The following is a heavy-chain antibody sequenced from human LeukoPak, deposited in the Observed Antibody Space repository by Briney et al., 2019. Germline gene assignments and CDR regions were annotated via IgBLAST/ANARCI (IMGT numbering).Heavy chain of an antibody. J-gene: IGHJ3*02. CDR3: AREAPNTMWNFDAFDI. CDR2: ISSSSSTI. D-gene: IGHD3-10*02. CDR1: GFTFSSYS. V-gene: IGHV3-48*01. Sequence: GGYLTLSCAAYGFTFSSYSMNWLPQAPGKGLEGVSYISSSSSTISHEDPVKGRFTISRDNAKNSLYLQMNSLRAEDTAVYYCAREAPNTMWNFDAFDIWGQGTMVTVSS.